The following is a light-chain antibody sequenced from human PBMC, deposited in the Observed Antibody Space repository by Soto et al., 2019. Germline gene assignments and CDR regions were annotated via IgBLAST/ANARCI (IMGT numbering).Light chain of an antibody. V-gene: IGLV1-44*01. CDR1: SSNFGGNT. CDR2: SNN. CDR3: AAWDDSLNGWV. Sequence: QSVLTQPPSASGTPGQWSIISCSGRSSNFGGNTANWYQQFPGTAPKVLIYSNNQRPSGVPDRFSGSKSGTSASLAISGLQSEDEADYYCAAWDDSLNGWVFGGGTKVTVL. J-gene: IGLJ3*02.